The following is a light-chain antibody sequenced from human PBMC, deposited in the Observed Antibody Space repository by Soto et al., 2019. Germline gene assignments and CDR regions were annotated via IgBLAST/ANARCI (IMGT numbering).Light chain of an antibody. Sequence: QSALTQPRSVSGSPGQSVTISCTGTRSDVGGYNYVSWYQQHPGKAPKLMIYDVSNRPSGVPDRFSGSKSGNTASLTISGLQAEDEADYYCSSYAGSYTYVFGPGTKLTVL. CDR1: RSDVGGYNY. CDR2: DVS. J-gene: IGLJ1*01. CDR3: SSYAGSYTYV. V-gene: IGLV2-11*01.